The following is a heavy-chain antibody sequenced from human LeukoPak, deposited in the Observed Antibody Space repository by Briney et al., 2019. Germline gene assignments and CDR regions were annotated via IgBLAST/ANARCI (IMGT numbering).Heavy chain of an antibody. Sequence: GASAKVSCKASGYTFTSYGISWVRQAPGQGLEWMGWISAYNGNTNYAQKLQGRVTMTTDTSTSTAYMELRSLRSDDTAVYYCARIVGATTGVSGYYMDVWGKGTTVTVSS. J-gene: IGHJ6*03. D-gene: IGHD1-26*01. CDR1: GYTFTSYG. CDR3: ARIVGATTGVSGYYMDV. CDR2: ISAYNGNT. V-gene: IGHV1-18*01.